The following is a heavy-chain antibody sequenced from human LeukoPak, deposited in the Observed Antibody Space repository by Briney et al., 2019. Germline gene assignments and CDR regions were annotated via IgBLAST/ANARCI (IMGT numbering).Heavy chain of an antibody. J-gene: IGHJ5*02. CDR2: TYYRSKWYN. V-gene: IGHV6-1*01. Sequence: SQTLSLTCAISGDSVSSNSAAWNWIRQSPSRGLEWLGRTYYRSKWYNDYAVSVKSRITINPDTSKNQFSLKLSSVTAADTAVYYCARASLCSSTSCYSGDWFDPWGQGTLVTVSS. CDR3: ARASLCSSTSCYSGDWFDP. CDR1: GDSVSSNSAA. D-gene: IGHD2-2*01.